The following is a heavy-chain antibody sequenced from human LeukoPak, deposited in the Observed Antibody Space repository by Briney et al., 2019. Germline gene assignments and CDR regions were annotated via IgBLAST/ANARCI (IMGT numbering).Heavy chain of an antibody. Sequence: SETLSLTCTVSGGSISSSSYYWGWIRQPPGKGLEWIGSIYYSGSTYYNPSLKSRVTISVDTSKNQFSLKLSSVTAADTAVYYCARDLPAPYSYAWKYKWFDPWGQGTLVTVSS. CDR3: ARDLPAPYSYAWKYKWFDP. J-gene: IGHJ5*02. D-gene: IGHD5-18*01. V-gene: IGHV4-39*07. CDR2: IYYSGST. CDR1: GGSISSSSYY.